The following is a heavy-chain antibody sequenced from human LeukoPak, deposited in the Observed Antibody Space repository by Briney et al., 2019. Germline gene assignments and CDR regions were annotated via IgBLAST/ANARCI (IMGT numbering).Heavy chain of an antibody. CDR3: VKAKYLEWSIFDY. Sequence: PGGSLRLSCSASGFTFSSYAMHWVRQAPGKGLEYVLAISSNGGSTYYADSVKGRFTISRDNSKNTLYLQISSLRAEDTAVYYCVKAKYLEWSIFDYWGQGTLVTVSS. D-gene: IGHD3-3*01. CDR2: ISSNGGST. J-gene: IGHJ4*02. CDR1: GFTFSSYA. V-gene: IGHV3-64D*09.